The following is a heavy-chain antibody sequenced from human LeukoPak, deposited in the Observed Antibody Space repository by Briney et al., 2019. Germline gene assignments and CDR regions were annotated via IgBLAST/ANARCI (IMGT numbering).Heavy chain of an antibody. CDR2: ISGSGGST. D-gene: IGHD3-10*01. V-gene: IGHV3-23*01. CDR1: GFTFISYA. J-gene: IGHJ4*02. CDR3: AKAVGSEGYLDY. Sequence: GGSLRLSCAASGFTFISYAMSWVRQAPGKGLEWVSAISGSGGSTYYADSVKGRFTISRDNSKNTLYLQMDSLRAEDTAVYYCAKAVGSEGYLDYWGQGTLVTVSS.